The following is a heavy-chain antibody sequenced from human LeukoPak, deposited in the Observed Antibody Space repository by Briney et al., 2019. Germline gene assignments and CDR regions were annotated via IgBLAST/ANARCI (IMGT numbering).Heavy chain of an antibody. CDR2: IKQDGSEK. CDR1: GFTFSSSW. V-gene: IGHV3-7*04. Sequence: PGGSLRLSCAASGFTFSSSWMTWVRQAPGKGLEGVATIKQDGSEKYYVDSVKGRFTISKDNAKNSLYLQMNSLRAEDTAVYFCARYDYGNKFDSWGQGTLVTVSS. CDR3: ARYDYGNKFDS. D-gene: IGHD4-17*01. J-gene: IGHJ4*02.